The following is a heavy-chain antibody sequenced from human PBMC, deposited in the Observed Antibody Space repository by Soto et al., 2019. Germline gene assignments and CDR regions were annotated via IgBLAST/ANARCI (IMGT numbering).Heavy chain of an antibody. Sequence: PGGSLRLSCAASRFTVRDAWMSGVRQAPGKGLEWVGRIKREIDGGTTDYAAPVKGRFTISRDDSENTLYLQMNSLKTEDTAVYYCTTGLSNGYYNFDFWGQGTLVTVSS. D-gene: IGHD3-22*01. CDR1: RFTVRDAW. J-gene: IGHJ4*02. CDR2: IKREIDGGTT. V-gene: IGHV3-15*01. CDR3: TTGLSNGYYNFDF.